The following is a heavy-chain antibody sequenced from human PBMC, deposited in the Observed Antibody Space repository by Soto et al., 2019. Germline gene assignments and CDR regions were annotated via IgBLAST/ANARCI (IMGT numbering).Heavy chain of an antibody. CDR2: IYYSGST. J-gene: IGHJ4*02. V-gene: IGHV4-30-4*01. Sequence: QVQLQESGPGLVKPSQTLFLTCTVSGGSISSGDYYWSWIRQPPGKGLEWIGYIYYSGSTYYNPSLKSRVTISVDTSKNQFSLKLSSVTAADTAVYYCARGPRRAARPGSRGYFDYWGQGTLVTVSS. CDR1: GGSISSGDYY. CDR3: ARGPRRAARPGSRGYFDY. D-gene: IGHD6-6*01.